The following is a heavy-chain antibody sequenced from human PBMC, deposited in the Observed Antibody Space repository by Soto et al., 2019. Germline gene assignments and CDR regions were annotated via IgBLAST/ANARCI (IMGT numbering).Heavy chain of an antibody. J-gene: IGHJ4*02. Sequence: GSLRLSCAASGFSVSSNYMTWVRQAPGKGLDWVAVIYSDGTTYYADSVKGRFTLSRDNSKNTLYLQMNSLRAEDTAVYYCARGASSFEFWGLGTLVTVSS. CDR2: IYSDGTT. CDR1: GFSVSSNY. V-gene: IGHV3-53*01. CDR3: ARGASSFEF.